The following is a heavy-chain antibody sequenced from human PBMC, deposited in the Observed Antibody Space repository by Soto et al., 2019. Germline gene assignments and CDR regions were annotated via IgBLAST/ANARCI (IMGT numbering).Heavy chain of an antibody. CDR3: ARGAPPYYDSSGRHYYFDY. D-gene: IGHD3-22*01. J-gene: IGHJ4*02. CDR1: GGSITSDY. Sequence: QVQLQESGPGLVQPSETLSLTCTVSGGSITSDYWTWIRQAPGKGLEYIGYIYNSGTTNYNPSLRSDVTISIDTSQNHFPLKLSSVTAADTAVYFCARGAPPYYDSSGRHYYFDYWGQGTLVTVSS. CDR2: IYNSGTT. V-gene: IGHV4-59*01.